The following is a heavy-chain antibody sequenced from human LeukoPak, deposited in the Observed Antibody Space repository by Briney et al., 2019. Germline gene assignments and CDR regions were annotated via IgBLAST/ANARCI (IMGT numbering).Heavy chain of an antibody. D-gene: IGHD6-19*01. CDR1: GFPFSIYE. CDR3: ALLAVASDFDY. CDR2: IGSSGTTI. Sequence: GGSLRLSWAVSGFPFSIYEMNWVRQAPGKGLEWVSNIGSSGTTIYYADSVKGRFSISRDNAKNSLYLQMNSLRVEDTAVYYCALLAVASDFDYWGQGALVTVSS. J-gene: IGHJ4*02. V-gene: IGHV3-48*03.